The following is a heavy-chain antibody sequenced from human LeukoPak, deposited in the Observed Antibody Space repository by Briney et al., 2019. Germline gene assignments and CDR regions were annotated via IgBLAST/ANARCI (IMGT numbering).Heavy chain of an antibody. CDR1: GFAFSSYS. V-gene: IGHV3-48*01. D-gene: IGHD3-3*01. CDR2: ISSCSSTI. Sequence: PGGSLRLSCAASGFAFSSYSMNWVRQAPGKGLEWVSYISSCSSTIYYADSVKGRFTISRDNAKNSLYLQMNSLRAEDTAVYYCAKSRLRFLEWSFYWDVWGKGTTVTVSS. CDR3: AKSRLRFLEWSFYWDV. J-gene: IGHJ6*04.